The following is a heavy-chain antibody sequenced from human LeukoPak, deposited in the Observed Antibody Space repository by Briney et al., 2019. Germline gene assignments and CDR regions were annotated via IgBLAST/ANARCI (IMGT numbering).Heavy chain of an antibody. D-gene: IGHD5-24*01. CDR2: ISGCGGST. J-gene: IGHJ4*02. CDR1: GFTFSSYV. Sequence: GGSLRLSCAASGFTFSSYVMSWVRQAPGKGLEWVSAISGCGGSTNYAKSVKYRFTICRDNSKNTLYLQMNSLRSEGRAVYYCATMDGYNYHVCYWGQGTLVTVAS. V-gene: IGHV3-23*01. CDR3: ATMDGYNYHVCY.